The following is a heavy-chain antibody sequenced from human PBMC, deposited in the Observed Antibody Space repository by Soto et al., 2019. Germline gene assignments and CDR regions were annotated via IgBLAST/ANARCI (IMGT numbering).Heavy chain of an antibody. D-gene: IGHD3-10*01. J-gene: IGHJ6*02. CDR2: IYYSGST. CDR3: ARVKGEYYYGSGISDYYYGMDV. Sequence: QVQLQESGPGLVKPSQTLSLTCTVSGGSISSGGYYWSWIRQHPGKGLEWIGYIYYSGSTYYNPSLKSRVTISVDTSKNQFSLKLSSVTAADTAVYYCARVKGEYYYGSGISDYYYGMDVWGQGTTVTVSS. V-gene: IGHV4-31*03. CDR1: GGSISSGGYY.